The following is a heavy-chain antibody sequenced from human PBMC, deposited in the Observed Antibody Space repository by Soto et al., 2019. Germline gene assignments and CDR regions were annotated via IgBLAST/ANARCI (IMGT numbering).Heavy chain of an antibody. D-gene: IGHD3-10*01. CDR1: GFTFDDYA. Sequence: GGSLRLSCAASGFTFDDYAMSWGRQAPGKGLEWVSAISGSGVSTYYADSVKGRFTISRDNSKNTLYLQMNSLRAEDTTIYYCAKDVGSGHKDYYGMDVWGQGTTVTVSS. J-gene: IGHJ6*02. CDR3: AKDVGSGHKDYYGMDV. V-gene: IGHV3-23*01. CDR2: ISGSGVST.